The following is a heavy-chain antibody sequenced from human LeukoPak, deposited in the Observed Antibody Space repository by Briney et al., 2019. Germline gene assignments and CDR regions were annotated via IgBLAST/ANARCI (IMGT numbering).Heavy chain of an antibody. CDR2: INHSGST. D-gene: IGHD3-22*01. CDR1: GGSFSGYY. Sequence: PSETLSLTCAVYGGSFSGYYWSWIRQPPGKGLEWIGEINHSGSTNYNPSLKSRVTISVDTSKNQLSLKLSSVTAADTAVYYCARGRGSYYYDSSGYFRFDPWGQGTLVTVSS. CDR3: ARGRGSYYYDSSGYFRFDP. J-gene: IGHJ5*02. V-gene: IGHV4-34*01.